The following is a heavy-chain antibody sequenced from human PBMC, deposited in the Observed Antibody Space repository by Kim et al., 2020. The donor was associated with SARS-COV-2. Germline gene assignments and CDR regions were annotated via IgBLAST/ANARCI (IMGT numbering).Heavy chain of an antibody. CDR1: GFTFSSYA. Sequence: GGSLRLSCAASGFTFSSYAMSWVRQAPGKGLEWVSAISGSGGSTYYADSVKGRFTISRDNSKNTLYLQMNSLRAEDTAVYYCAKAMVRGVLIGEFDYWGQGTLVTVSS. D-gene: IGHD3-10*01. V-gene: IGHV3-23*01. CDR2: ISGSGGST. CDR3: AKAMVRGVLIGEFDY. J-gene: IGHJ4*02.